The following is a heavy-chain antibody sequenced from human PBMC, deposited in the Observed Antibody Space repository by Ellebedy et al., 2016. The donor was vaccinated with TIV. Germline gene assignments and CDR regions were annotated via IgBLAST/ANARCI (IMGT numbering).Heavy chain of an antibody. CDR2: ISGSAVST. J-gene: IGHJ4*02. D-gene: IGHD1-26*01. CDR3: AKDHLPSNPLGSIRVDY. V-gene: IGHV3-23*01. CDR1: GFSFSSYA. Sequence: GESLKISXAASGFSFSSYAMSWVRQPPGKGLEWVSSISGSAVSTYYVDSVKGRFTISRDNSKNTLYLQMNSLRAEDTAVFYCAKDHLPSNPLGSIRVDYWGQGTLVTVSS.